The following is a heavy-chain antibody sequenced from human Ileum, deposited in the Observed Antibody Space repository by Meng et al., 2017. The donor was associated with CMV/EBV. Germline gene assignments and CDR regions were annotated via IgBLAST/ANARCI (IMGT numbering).Heavy chain of an antibody. J-gene: IGHJ3*02. CDR1: GFTFTTYA. CDR3: ARERLAPYDGDAFEM. Sequence: GGSLRLSCAVSGFTFTTYAKHWVRQAPGKGLEWVALMSYESSKKYYTDSVKGRFTGSRDNSKNALYREMNSQRAEDTAMYVCARERLAPYDGDAFEMWGQGTMGNVSS. CDR2: MSYESSKK. V-gene: IGHV3-30*04. D-gene: IGHD3-16*01.